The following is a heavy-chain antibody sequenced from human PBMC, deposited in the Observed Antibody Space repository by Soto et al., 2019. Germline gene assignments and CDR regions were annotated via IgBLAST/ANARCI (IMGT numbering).Heavy chain of an antibody. V-gene: IGHV3-21*01. CDR1: GVTLSSYS. CDR3: ARELYGDLSYYYYMDV. D-gene: IGHD4-17*01. CDR2: ISSSSSYI. J-gene: IGHJ6*03. Sequence: PGAALRRSCAASGVTLSSYSRNWVRQAPGKRLEWVSSISSSSSYIYYADSVKGRFAISRVNAKSSLYLQMNSLRAEDTAVYYCARELYGDLSYYYYMDVWGKGTTVTVSS.